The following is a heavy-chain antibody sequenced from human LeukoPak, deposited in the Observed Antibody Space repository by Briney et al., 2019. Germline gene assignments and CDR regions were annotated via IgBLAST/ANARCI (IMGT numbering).Heavy chain of an antibody. J-gene: IGHJ3*01. V-gene: IGHV3-74*01. CDR2: INGDGKST. D-gene: IGHD3-22*01. CDR1: GFTFSTYF. Sequence: GGSLRLSCAASGFTFSTYFMHWVRQAPGKGLVWVSRINGDGKSTTYADSVMGRFTISRDNAKNTLYLQMNSLRAEDTAVYYCAKARIVVVPPADALDVWGQGTLVTVSS. CDR3: AKARIVVVPPADALDV.